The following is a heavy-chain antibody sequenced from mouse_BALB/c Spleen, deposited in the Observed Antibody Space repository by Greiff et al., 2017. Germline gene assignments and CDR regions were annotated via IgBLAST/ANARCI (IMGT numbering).Heavy chain of an antibody. CDR3: ARTYGDYNWYFDV. D-gene: IGHD2-13*01. CDR1: GYTFTSSW. J-gene: IGHJ1*01. Sequence: VQLQQPGSVLVRPGASVKLSCKASGYTFTSSWMHWAQQRPGQGLEWIGEIHPNSGNTNYNEKFKGKATLTVDTSSSTAYVVLSSLTSEDSAVYYCARTYGDYNWYFDVWGAGTTVTVSS. V-gene: IGHV1S130*01. CDR2: IHPNSGNT.